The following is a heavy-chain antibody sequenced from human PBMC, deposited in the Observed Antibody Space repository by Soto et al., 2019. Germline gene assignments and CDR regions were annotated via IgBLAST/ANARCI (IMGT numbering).Heavy chain of an antibody. CDR3: ARVPGRL. D-gene: IGHD3-10*01. CDR2: VNSGGAT. CDR1: GFSVSRDY. Sequence: QLVETGGGLIQPGTSLTLSCAASGFSVSRDYMTWVRQAPGKGLEWVSFVNSGGATFYADSVKGRFILSRDDSQNTIYLQMNNLRAEDTAVFYCARVPGRLWGRGTLVTVAS. J-gene: IGHJ4*02. V-gene: IGHV3-53*02.